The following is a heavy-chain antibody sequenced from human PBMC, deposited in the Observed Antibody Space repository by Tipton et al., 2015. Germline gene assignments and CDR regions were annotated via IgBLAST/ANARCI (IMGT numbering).Heavy chain of an antibody. J-gene: IGHJ4*02. Sequence: TLSLTCSVSGGSIDSYYWSWIRQPPGMRLEWIGYIDFRGSTEYNPSLKSRVSISVDTSKNQFSLKLTSVTAADTAVYYCACQDYDSLTRDYQTVDYWGQGTLVTVSS. CDR2: IDFRGST. CDR1: GGSIDSYY. CDR3: ACQDYDSLTRDYQTVDY. V-gene: IGHV4-59*08. D-gene: IGHD3-9*01.